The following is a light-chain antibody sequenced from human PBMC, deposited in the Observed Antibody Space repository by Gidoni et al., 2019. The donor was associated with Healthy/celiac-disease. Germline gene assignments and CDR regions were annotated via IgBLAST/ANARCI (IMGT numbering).Light chain of an antibody. J-gene: IGKJ2*01. CDR3: QQRSNWMYT. Sequence: EIVWTQSPATLSLAPGERATLSCRASQSVSSYLAWYQQKPGQAPRLLIYDASNRATGIPARFSGSGSGTGFSLTISSLEPEDFAVYYCQQRSNWMYTFGQGTKLEIK. CDR1: QSVSSY. V-gene: IGKV3-11*01. CDR2: DAS.